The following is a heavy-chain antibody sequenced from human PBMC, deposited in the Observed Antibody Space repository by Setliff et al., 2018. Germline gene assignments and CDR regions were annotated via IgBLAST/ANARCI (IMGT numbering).Heavy chain of an antibody. CDR1: GESIDSVATGNHY. CDR3: ARMSGFLYMDV. Sequence: SETLSLTCIVSGESIDSVATGNHYWNWIRQPVGKGLEWIGHIFLTGSTNYNPSLKSRVTMLVDTSKNQFSLKLSSVTAADTAVYYCARMSGFLYMDVWGKGTTVTVSS. J-gene: IGHJ6*03. CDR2: IFLTGST. V-gene: IGHV4-61*09. D-gene: IGHD3-3*01.